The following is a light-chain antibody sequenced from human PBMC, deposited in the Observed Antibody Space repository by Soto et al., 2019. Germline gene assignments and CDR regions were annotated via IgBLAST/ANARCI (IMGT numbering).Light chain of an antibody. CDR1: QSVSSSY. CDR3: QQYGSSRT. V-gene: IGKV3-20*01. J-gene: IGKJ1*01. CDR2: GAS. Sequence: EIALTQSPGTLSLSPGERATLSCRASQSVSSSYLAWYQQKPGQAPRLLIYGASSRATGIPDRFSGSGSGTDFTLTISRLEPEEFAVYYCQQYGSSRTFGQGTKVEIK.